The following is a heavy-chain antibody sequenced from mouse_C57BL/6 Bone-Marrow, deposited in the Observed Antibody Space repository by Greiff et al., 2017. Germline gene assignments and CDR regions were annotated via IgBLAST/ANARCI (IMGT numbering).Heavy chain of an antibody. CDR2: ISDGGSYT. J-gene: IGHJ2*01. V-gene: IGHV5-4*01. CDR3: ARQENMVGLGYFDY. CDR1: GFTFSSYA. Sequence: EVQRVESGGGLVKPGGSLKLSCAASGFTFSSYAMSWVRQTPEKRLEWVATISDGGSYTYYPDNVKGRFTISRDNAKNNLYLQMSHLKSEDTAMYYCARQENMVGLGYFDYWGQGTTLTVSS. D-gene: IGHD1-1*02.